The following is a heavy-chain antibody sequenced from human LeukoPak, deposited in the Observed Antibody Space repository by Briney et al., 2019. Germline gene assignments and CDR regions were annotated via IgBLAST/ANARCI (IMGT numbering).Heavy chain of an antibody. J-gene: IGHJ4*02. CDR3: ATQTKYSSGWYIVY. D-gene: IGHD6-19*01. CDR1: GGSISSYY. Sequence: SETLSLTCTVFGGSISSYYWSWIRQPPGKGLEWIGYIYYSGSTNYNPSLKSRVTISVDTSKNQFSLKLSSVTAADTAVYYCATQTKYSSGWYIVYWGQGILVTVSS. V-gene: IGHV4-59*01. CDR2: IYYSGST.